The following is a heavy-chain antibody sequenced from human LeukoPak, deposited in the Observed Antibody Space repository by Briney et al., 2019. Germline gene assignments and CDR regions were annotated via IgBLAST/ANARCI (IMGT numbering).Heavy chain of an antibody. CDR1: GFTFSSYA. CDR2: ISSSATTI. Sequence: GGSLRLSCAASGFTFSSYALNWVRQAPGKGLVWVCYISSSATTIYYADSVKGRFTISRDNGKNSLYLQMNSLRAEDTAVYYCARGIPLDCWGQGTLVTVSS. CDR3: ARGIPLDC. V-gene: IGHV3-48*03. J-gene: IGHJ4*02.